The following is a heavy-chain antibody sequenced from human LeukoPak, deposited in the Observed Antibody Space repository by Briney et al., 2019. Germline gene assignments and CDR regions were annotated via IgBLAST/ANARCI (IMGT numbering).Heavy chain of an antibody. D-gene: IGHD3-22*01. J-gene: IGHJ3*02. V-gene: IGHV4-59*01. CDR2: IYYSGST. CDR1: GGSISSYY. CDR3: ARTYYYDSSGYYYDAFDI. Sequence: RSSETLSLTCTVSGGSISSYYRSWIRQPPGKGLEWIGYIYYSGSTNYNPSLKSRVTISVDTSKNQFSLKLSSVTAADTAVYYCARTYYYDSSGYYYDAFDIWGQGTMVTVSS.